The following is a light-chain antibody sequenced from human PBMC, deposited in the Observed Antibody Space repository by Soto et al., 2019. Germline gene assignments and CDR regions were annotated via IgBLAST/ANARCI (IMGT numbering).Light chain of an antibody. V-gene: IGKV3-20*01. CDR3: QQYGSSPGT. Sequence: EIVLTQSPGTLSLSPGERATLSCRASQSVSSSYLAWYQQKPGQAPRLVIYGVSSRATGIPDRFSGSGSGTDFTLTISSLEPEDFAMYYCQQYGSSPGTFGQGTKVEIK. CDR2: GVS. J-gene: IGKJ1*01. CDR1: QSVSSSY.